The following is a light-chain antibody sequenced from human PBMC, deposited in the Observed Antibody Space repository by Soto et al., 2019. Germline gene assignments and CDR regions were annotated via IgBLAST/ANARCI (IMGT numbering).Light chain of an antibody. CDR1: QSISSS. Sequence: DIQMTQSPSTLSASVVDRVTITCRASQSISSSLAWYQQKPGKAPKLLIYRASNLQSGVPSRFSGSGSGTEFTLTISSLQTDDFSTYYCQQYHSYWTFGQGTKVDIK. V-gene: IGKV1-5*03. J-gene: IGKJ1*01. CDR3: QQYHSYWT. CDR2: RAS.